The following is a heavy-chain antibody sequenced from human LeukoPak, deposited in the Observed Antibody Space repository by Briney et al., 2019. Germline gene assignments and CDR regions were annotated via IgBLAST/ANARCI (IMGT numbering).Heavy chain of an antibody. J-gene: IGHJ4*02. CDR1: GFTLSDYY. V-gene: IGHV3-11*01. CDR2: ISSSGSTI. CDR3: AKDLTMIVVVIFDY. D-gene: IGHD3-22*01. Sequence: GGSLRLSCAASGFTLSDYYMSWIRQAPGKGLEWVSYISSSGSTIYYADSVKGRFTISRDNAKNSLYLQMNSLRAEDTAVYYCAKDLTMIVVVIFDYWGQGTLVTVSS.